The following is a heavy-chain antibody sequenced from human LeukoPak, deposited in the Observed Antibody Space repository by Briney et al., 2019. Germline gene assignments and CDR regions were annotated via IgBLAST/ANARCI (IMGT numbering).Heavy chain of an antibody. D-gene: IGHD2-21*02. CDR2: INHNGNVN. CDR1: GFTFSSYW. J-gene: IGHJ4*02. Sequence: GGSLRLSCAASGFTFSSYWMNWARQAPGKGLEWVASINHNGNVNYYVDSVKGRFTISRDNAKNSLYLQMNSLRAEDTAVYYCARGLNGDYYWGQGTLVTVSS. CDR3: ARGLNGDYY. V-gene: IGHV3-7*01.